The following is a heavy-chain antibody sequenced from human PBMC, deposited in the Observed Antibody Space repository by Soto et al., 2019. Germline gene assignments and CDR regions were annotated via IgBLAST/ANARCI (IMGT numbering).Heavy chain of an antibody. CDR2: ISGSGGST. D-gene: IGHD6-19*01. Sequence: EVQLLESGGGLVQPGGSLRLSCAASGFSFSSYSMSWVRQAPGKGLEWVSGISGSGGSTYYADSVKGRFTISRDNSKNTLYLQMNSLRAEDTAVYYCGNQRPYSSGWLPAYGGQGTLVTVCS. J-gene: IGHJ4*02. V-gene: IGHV3-23*01. CDR3: GNQRPYSSGWLPAY. CDR1: GFSFSSYS.